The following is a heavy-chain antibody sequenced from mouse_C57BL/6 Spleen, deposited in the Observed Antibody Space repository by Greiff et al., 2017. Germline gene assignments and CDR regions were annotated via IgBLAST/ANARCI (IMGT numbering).Heavy chain of an antibody. V-gene: IGHV1-59*01. J-gene: IGHJ3*01. Sequence: QVQLKQPGAELVRPGTSVKLSCKASGYTFTSYWMHWVKQRPGHGLEWIGVIDPSDSYTNYNQKFKGKATLTVDTSSSTAYMQLSSLTSEDSAVYYCASYYYGSSLPWFAYWGQGTLVTVSA. D-gene: IGHD1-1*01. CDR3: ASYYYGSSLPWFAY. CDR1: GYTFTSYW. CDR2: IDPSDSYT.